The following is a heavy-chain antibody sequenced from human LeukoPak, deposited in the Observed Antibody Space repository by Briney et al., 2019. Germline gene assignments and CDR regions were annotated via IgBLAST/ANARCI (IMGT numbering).Heavy chain of an antibody. CDR2: IYSSGTT. CDR3: ARDRGTSYYYYGMDV. J-gene: IGHJ6*02. Sequence: PSETLSLTCTVSGGSISSGSYSWSWIRQPAGKGLEWIGHIYSSGTTNYNPSLKSRVTISVDTSKNQFSLKLSSVTAADTAVYYCARDRGTSYYYYGMDVWGQGTTVTVSS. CDR1: GGSISSGSYS. D-gene: IGHD3/OR15-3a*01. V-gene: IGHV4-61*09.